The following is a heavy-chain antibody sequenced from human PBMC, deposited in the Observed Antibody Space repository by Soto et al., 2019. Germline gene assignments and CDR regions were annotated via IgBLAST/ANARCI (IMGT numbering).Heavy chain of an antibody. CDR2: ISYSGST. J-gene: IGHJ4*02. V-gene: IGHV4-61*01. CDR1: GGSVSSGSYY. CDR3: ARDLSGDI. Sequence: QVQLQESGPGLVKPSETLSLTCTVSGGSVSSGSYYWSWIRQPPGKGLEWIGYISYSGSTNYNHCLKRRVTISGDTSKNQFSLKLSSVTAADTAVYYCARDLSGDIWGQGTLVTVSS. D-gene: IGHD7-27*01.